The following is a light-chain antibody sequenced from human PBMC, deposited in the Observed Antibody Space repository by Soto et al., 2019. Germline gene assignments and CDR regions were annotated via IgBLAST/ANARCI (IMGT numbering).Light chain of an antibody. CDR2: GAS. CDR1: QSVFDN. J-gene: IGKJ1*01. CDR3: QQYNGWPRT. Sequence: EVVMTQSPATLSVSPGERATLSCRASQSVFDNLAWYQQKPGQAPGLLIYGASTRATGIPARFSGSGSGTDPTLTISSLHAEDFAVYYWQQYNGWPRTFGQGTKVEIK. V-gene: IGKV3-15*01.